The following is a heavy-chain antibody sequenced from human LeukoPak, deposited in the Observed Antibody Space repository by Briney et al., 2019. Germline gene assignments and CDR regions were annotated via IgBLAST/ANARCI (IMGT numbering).Heavy chain of an antibody. J-gene: IGHJ3*02. CDR3: ARDLISGDWTWDI. Sequence: SVKVSCKASGYTFTGYGISWVRQAPGQGLEWMGIINPSGGTTTYAQKFQGRVSMTRDTSTSTVYMELSSLRSEDTAVYYCARDLISGDWTWDIWGQGTMVTVSS. V-gene: IGHV1-46*01. D-gene: IGHD2-21*02. CDR2: INPSGGTT. CDR1: GYTFTGYG.